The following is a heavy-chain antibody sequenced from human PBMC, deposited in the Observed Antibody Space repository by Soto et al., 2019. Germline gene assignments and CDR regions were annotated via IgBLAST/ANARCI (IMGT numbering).Heavy chain of an antibody. Sequence: SETLSPPCAVSGFSISSGFHWTWVRPPPGKGLEWIGEIKHSGSTNYNPSLTRRVTISVDTSKNQFSLKLNSVTAADTAVYYCARGVPFGHYSMDVWGQGTTVTVSS. J-gene: IGHJ6*02. V-gene: IGHV4-34*01. CDR1: GFSISSGFH. CDR2: IKHSGST. D-gene: IGHD3-3*01. CDR3: ARGVPFGHYSMDV.